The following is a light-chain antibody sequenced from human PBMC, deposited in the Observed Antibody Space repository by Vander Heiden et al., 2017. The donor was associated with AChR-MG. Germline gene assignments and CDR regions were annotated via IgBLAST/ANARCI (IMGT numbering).Light chain of an antibody. CDR1: QSVSDN. V-gene: IGKV3-15*01. CDR3: QQYNKWPPLT. J-gene: IGKJ4*01. Sequence: VMTQSPATLSVSPGERATLSCRASQSVSDNLAWYQQKPGQAPRLLIYGASTRATGIPARFSGSGSGTDFTLTISSLQSEDFAVYYCQQYNKWPPLTFGGGTKVEIK. CDR2: GAS.